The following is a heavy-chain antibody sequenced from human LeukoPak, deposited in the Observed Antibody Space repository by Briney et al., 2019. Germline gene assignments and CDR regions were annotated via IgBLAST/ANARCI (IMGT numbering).Heavy chain of an antibody. Sequence: KSSETLSLTCTVSGGSISSSSYYWGWLRQPPGKGLEWIGSIYYSGSTYYNPSLKSRVTISVDTSKNQFSLKLSSVTAADTAVYYFAITFGGVIVIGYWGQGTLVTVSS. CDR2: IYYSGST. V-gene: IGHV4-39*01. D-gene: IGHD3-16*02. CDR3: AITFGGVIVIGY. CDR1: GGSISSSSYY. J-gene: IGHJ4*02.